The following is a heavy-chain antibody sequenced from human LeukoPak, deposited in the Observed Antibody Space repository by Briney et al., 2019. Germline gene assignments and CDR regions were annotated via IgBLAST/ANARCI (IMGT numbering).Heavy chain of an antibody. V-gene: IGHV4-61*02. CDR2: IYTSGST. D-gene: IGHD6-19*01. Sequence: PSQTLSLTCTVSGGSISSGSYYWSWIRQPAGKGLEWIGRIYTSGSTNYNPSLKSRVTISVDTSKNQFSLKLSSMTAADTAVYYCARDHDSSGWYYFDYWSQGTLVTVSS. CDR1: GGSISSGSYY. J-gene: IGHJ4*02. CDR3: ARDHDSSGWYYFDY.